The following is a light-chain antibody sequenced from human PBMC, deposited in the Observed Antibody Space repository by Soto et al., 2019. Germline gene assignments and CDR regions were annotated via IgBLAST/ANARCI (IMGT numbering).Light chain of an antibody. Sequence: DIQMTQSPSSLSASVGDRVTITCQASQDITKYLSWVQQKPGKVPKLLIYDASELETGVPSRFSGSGSWTDFTFTISSLQPEAIATYYCQHYDNLPYTFGQGTKLEMK. CDR3: QHYDNLPYT. CDR1: QDITKY. V-gene: IGKV1-33*01. CDR2: DAS. J-gene: IGKJ2*01.